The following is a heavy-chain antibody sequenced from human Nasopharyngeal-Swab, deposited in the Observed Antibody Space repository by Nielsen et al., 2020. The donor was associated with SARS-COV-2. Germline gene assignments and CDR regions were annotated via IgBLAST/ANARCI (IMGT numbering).Heavy chain of an antibody. CDR3: ARGNGSPTYFEY. V-gene: IGHV3-30*03. D-gene: IGHD1-26*01. CDR2: VSYDRADK. Sequence: GGSLRLSCAASGFTFTNAWMGWVRQAPGKGLEWVAFVSYDRADKYYADSVKGRFTISRDNSRNTVYLQINSLRAEDTAVYFCARGNGSPTYFEYWGQGTLVTVSS. CDR1: GFTFTNAW. J-gene: IGHJ4*02.